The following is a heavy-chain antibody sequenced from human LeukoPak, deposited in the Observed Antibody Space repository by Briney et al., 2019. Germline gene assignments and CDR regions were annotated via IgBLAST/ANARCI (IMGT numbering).Heavy chain of an antibody. D-gene: IGHD3-16*02. V-gene: IGHV3-30*03. J-gene: IGHJ4*02. Sequence: PGGSLRLSCAASGFTFSSHGMHWVRQAPGKGLEWVAVISYDGSNEYYADSVKGRFVISRDNSKNTLFLQMNCLRPEDTAVYYCARSTFGGIIVIGDYWGQGTLVTVS. CDR1: GFTFSSHG. CDR3: ARSTFGGIIVIGDY. CDR2: ISYDGSNE.